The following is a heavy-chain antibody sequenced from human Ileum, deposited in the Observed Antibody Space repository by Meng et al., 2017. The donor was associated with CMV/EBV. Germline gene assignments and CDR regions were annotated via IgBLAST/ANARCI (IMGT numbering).Heavy chain of an antibody. CDR3: ASKTLGYCTSTSCYRQGAFDF. CDR1: GGSITSGDYY. J-gene: IGHJ4*02. Sequence: SETLSLTCTVSGGSITSGDYYWNWIRQPPGKGLEWIGYIYHGGSTYYNPSLKSRVAISVDTSKNQFSLKLSSVTAADTAVYYCASKTLGYCTSTSCYRQGAFDFWGQGALVPSP. D-gene: IGHD2-2*01. V-gene: IGHV4-30-4*08. CDR2: IYHGGST.